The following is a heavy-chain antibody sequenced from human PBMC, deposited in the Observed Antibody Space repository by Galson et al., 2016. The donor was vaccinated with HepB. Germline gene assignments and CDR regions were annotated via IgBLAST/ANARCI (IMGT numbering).Heavy chain of an antibody. CDR2: ISPGGRNT. J-gene: IGHJ6*02. D-gene: IGHD2-8*02. Sequence: SLRLSCAASGFTFSDYWMQWVRQVPGRGLVWVSRISPGGRNTDYADSVKGRFTISRDNAKNTVNVQLSSLRAEDTAVYYCARGGAGCTGANCARAYHGLDVWGQGTTVTVSS. CDR1: GFTFSDYW. CDR3: ARGGAGCTGANCARAYHGLDV. V-gene: IGHV3-74*01.